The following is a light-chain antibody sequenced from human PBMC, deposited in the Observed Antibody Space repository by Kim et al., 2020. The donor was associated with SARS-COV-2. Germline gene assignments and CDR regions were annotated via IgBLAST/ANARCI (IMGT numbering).Light chain of an antibody. CDR1: SGHSNYA. CDR2: LNSDGSH. CDR3: QTWGTGIQV. V-gene: IGLV4-69*01. J-gene: IGLJ3*02. Sequence: QLLLTQSPTASASLGASVKLTCTLSSGHSNYAIAWHQQQPEKGPRYLMKLNSDGSHYKGGGIPDRFSGSSSGAERYLIISSLHSEDDADYYCQTWGTGIQVFGGGTQLTVL.